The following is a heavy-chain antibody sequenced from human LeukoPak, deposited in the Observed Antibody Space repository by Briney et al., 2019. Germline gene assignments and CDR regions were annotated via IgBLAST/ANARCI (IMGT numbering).Heavy chain of an antibody. V-gene: IGHV3-53*01. CDR2: IYSGGRT. CDR3: AKGVLQVD. Sequence: GGSLRLSCAASGFTVSSNYMMWVRQAPGKGLEWVSVIYSGGRTYYADSVKGRFTISRDNSKNPLYLQMNSPSPEDTAVYYCAKGVLQVDWGLGTLVTVSS. D-gene: IGHD5-24*01. CDR1: GFTVSSNY. J-gene: IGHJ4*02.